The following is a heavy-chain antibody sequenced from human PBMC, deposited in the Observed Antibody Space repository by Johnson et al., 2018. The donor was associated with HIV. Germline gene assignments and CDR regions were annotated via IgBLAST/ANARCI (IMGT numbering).Heavy chain of an antibody. V-gene: IGHV3-30-3*01. CDR2: ISYDGSNK. Sequence: QVQLVESGGGLVQPGGSLRLSCAASGFTFSSYAMHWVRPAPGKGLEWVAVISYDGSNKYYADSVKGRFTLSRDNSKNTLYLQMNSLRAEDTAVYYCARERAMVRGVPDAFDIWGQGTMVTVSS. CDR1: GFTFSSYA. CDR3: ARERAMVRGVPDAFDI. D-gene: IGHD3-10*01. J-gene: IGHJ3*02.